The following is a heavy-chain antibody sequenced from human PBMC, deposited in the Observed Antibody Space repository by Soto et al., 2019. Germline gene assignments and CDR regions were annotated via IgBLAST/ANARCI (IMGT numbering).Heavy chain of an antibody. J-gene: IGHJ4*02. CDR1: GFTFHDYA. D-gene: IGHD3-16*01. CDR3: AKDINQSGRLDPRRGFDY. CDR2: ISWNSGSI. Sequence: GGSLRLSCAASGFTFHDYAMHWVRQAPGKGLEWVSGISWNSGSIGYADSVKGRFTISRDNAKNSLSLQMNSLRAEDTALYYCAKDINQSGRLDPRRGFDYWGQGTLVTVSS. V-gene: IGHV3-9*01.